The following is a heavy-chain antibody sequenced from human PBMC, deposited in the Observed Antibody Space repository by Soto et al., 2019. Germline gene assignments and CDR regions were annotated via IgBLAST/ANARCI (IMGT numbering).Heavy chain of an antibody. CDR1: GFTFSNNA. J-gene: IGHJ4*02. Sequence: QVQLVESGGGVVQPGRSLRLSCAASGFTFSNNAMHWVRQPPGKGLEWVAAIPYDGSNKYYADSVKGGFTISRDNSKNTLYLQMNSLRAEDTAVYYCAKRVGGDGWAPGYWGQGTLVTVSS. CDR3: AKRVGGDGWAPGY. D-gene: IGHD3-10*01. CDR2: IPYDGSNK. V-gene: IGHV3-30*18.